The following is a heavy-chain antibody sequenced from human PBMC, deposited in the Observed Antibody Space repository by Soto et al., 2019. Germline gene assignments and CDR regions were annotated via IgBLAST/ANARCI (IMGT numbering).Heavy chain of an antibody. J-gene: IGHJ6*02. CDR2: IKSRTDGGAT. CDR3: TTAPYYYGSGSYYNVPFYYYGMDV. CDR1: GFTFSNAW. Sequence: GSLRLSCAASGFTFSNAWMSWVRQAPGKGLEWVGRIKSRTDGGATDYAAPVKGRFTISRDDSKNTLYLQMNSLKTEDTAIYYCTTAPYYYGSGSYYNVPFYYYGMDVWGQGTTVTVSS. V-gene: IGHV3-15*01. D-gene: IGHD3-10*01.